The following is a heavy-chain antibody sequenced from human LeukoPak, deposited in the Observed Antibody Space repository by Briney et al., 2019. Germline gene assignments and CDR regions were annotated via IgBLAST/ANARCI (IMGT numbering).Heavy chain of an antibody. Sequence: ASVKVSCKASGYTFTSYGISWVRQAPGQGLEWMGWISAYNGNTNYAQKLQGRVTLTTDPSTSTAHLELRSLRSDDTAVYYCARDRRGGFDYWGQGTLVTVSS. J-gene: IGHJ4*02. CDR2: ISAYNGNT. V-gene: IGHV1-18*01. CDR3: ARDRRGGFDY. CDR1: GYTFTSYG. D-gene: IGHD3-16*01.